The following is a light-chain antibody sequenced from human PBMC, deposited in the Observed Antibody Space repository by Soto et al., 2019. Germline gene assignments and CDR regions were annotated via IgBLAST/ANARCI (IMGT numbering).Light chain of an antibody. CDR2: EAS. CDR3: LHYHNWPPT. V-gene: IGKV3-15*01. J-gene: IGKJ1*01. CDR1: QSVGRD. Sequence: ETVMTNSPGTLSVSLWETATVSCTASQSVGRDLAWYQQKRGQAPRLLIYEASTRATGLPARFSGSGSGTDFTLTISSLQSEDFAFHFCLHYHNWPPTFGQGTKVDIK.